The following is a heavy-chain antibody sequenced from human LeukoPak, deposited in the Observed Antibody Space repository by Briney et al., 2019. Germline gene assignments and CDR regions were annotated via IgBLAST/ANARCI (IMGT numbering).Heavy chain of an antibody. CDR2: INPNSGGT. V-gene: IGHV1-2*02. Sequence: ASVKVSCKASGYTFTGYYMHWVRQAPGQGLEWMGWINPNSGGTNYAQKFQGRVTMTGDTSISTAYMELSRLRSDDTAVYYCARVPPVVGTAHHDALDIWGQGTMVTVSS. J-gene: IGHJ3*02. CDR3: ARVPPVVGTAHHDALDI. CDR1: GYTFTGYY. D-gene: IGHD2-15*01.